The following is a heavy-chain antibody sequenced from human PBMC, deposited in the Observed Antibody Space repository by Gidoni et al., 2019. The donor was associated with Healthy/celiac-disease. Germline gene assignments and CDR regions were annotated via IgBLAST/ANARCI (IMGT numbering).Heavy chain of an antibody. D-gene: IGHD1-1*01. J-gene: IGHJ4*02. Sequence: ESGGGVVQPGKSLRLSCTTSGFTFNTYGMHWVRQAPGKGLEWVAHIWFDGSNEYYADSVKGRFTVSRDNSKNTLYLQMSSLRAEDTALYYCARDQQQWGNWVAKFAFWGPGTPVTVSS. CDR3: ARDQQQWGNWVAKFAF. CDR1: GFTFNTYG. V-gene: IGHV3-33*01. CDR2: IWFDGSNE.